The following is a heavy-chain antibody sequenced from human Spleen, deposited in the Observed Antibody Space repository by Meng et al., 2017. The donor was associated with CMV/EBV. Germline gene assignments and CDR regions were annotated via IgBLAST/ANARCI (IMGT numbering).Heavy chain of an antibody. Sequence: GGSLRLSCAASGFTFSSYELNWVRQAPGKGLEWVSYISSSGSTIYYADSVKGRFTISRDNAKNSLYLQMNSLRAEDTALYYCAKGYCSSTSCPWGYYGMDVWGQGTTVTVSS. D-gene: IGHD2-2*01. CDR3: AKGYCSSTSCPWGYYGMDV. V-gene: IGHV3-48*03. J-gene: IGHJ6*02. CDR2: ISSSGSTI. CDR1: GFTFSSYE.